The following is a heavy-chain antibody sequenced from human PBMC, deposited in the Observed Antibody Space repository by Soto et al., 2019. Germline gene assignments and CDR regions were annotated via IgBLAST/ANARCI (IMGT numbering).Heavy chain of an antibody. CDR1: GYTFTSYG. CDR3: ATISTLSGIGYYDILTGYGPPHGAFDI. V-gene: IGHV1-24*01. J-gene: IGHJ3*02. CDR2: FDPEDGET. D-gene: IGHD3-9*01. Sequence: ASVKVSCKASGYTFTSYGISWVRQAPGQGLEWMGGFDPEDGETIYAQKFQGRVTMTEDTSTDTAYMELSSLRSEDTAVYYCATISTLSGIGYYDILTGYGPPHGAFDISGQGTMVTVSS.